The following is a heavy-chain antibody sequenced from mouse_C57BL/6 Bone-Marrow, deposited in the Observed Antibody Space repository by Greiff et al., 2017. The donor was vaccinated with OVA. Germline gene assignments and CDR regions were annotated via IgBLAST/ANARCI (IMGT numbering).Heavy chain of an antibody. V-gene: IGHV1-72*01. CDR1: GYTFTSYW. CDR3: ARSVVAFDY. J-gene: IGHJ2*01. Sequence: QQSCKASGYTFTSYWMHWVKQRPGRGLEWIGRIDPNSGGTKYNEKFKSKATLTVDKPSSTAYMQLSSLTSEDSAVYYCARSVVAFDYWGQGTTLTVSS. D-gene: IGHD1-1*01. CDR2: IDPNSGGT.